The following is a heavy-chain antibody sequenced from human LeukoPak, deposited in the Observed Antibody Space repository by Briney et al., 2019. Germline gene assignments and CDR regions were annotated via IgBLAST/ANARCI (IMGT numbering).Heavy chain of an antibody. CDR2: ISPYNGNT. Sequence: ASVKVSCKASGYTFTSYGISWVRQAPGQGLEWMGWISPYNGNTNYAQKLQGRVTMTTDTSTSTAYMELRSLRSDDTAVYYCARVGCSSTSCHTAHYYYMDVWGKGTTVTISS. J-gene: IGHJ6*03. V-gene: IGHV1-18*01. CDR3: ARVGCSSTSCHTAHYYYMDV. D-gene: IGHD2-2*01. CDR1: GYTFTSYG.